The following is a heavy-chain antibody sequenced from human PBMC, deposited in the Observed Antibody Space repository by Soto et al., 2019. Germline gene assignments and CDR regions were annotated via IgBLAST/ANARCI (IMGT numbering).Heavy chain of an antibody. CDR2: ISASGAAT. D-gene: IGHD2-2*03. J-gene: IGHJ6*02. CDR1: EFTFSNYA. Sequence: EVQLLESGGGLVQPGGSLRLSCTASEFTFSNYAMSWVRQAPGKGLEWVSAISASGAATYYVDSVKGRFTISRDNSKNTLYVQMNSLRAEDTGVYYCARDLRALDIVVVPAARDGMDVWGQGTTVTVSS. CDR3: ARDLRALDIVVVPAARDGMDV. V-gene: IGHV3-23*01.